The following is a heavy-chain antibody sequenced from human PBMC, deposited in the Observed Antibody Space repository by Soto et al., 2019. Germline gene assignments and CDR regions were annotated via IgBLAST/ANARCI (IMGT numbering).Heavy chain of an antibody. J-gene: IGHJ4*02. V-gene: IGHV4-4*02. CDR1: GGSISSSNW. CDR2: IYHSGST. D-gene: IGHD6-13*01. CDR3: ARVGGEHIAAAGT. Sequence: SETLSLTCAVSGGSISSSNWWSWVRQPPGKGLEWIGEIYHSGSTNYNPSLKSRVTISVDKSKNQFSLKLSSVTAADTAVYYCARVGGEHIAAAGTWGQGTLVTVSS.